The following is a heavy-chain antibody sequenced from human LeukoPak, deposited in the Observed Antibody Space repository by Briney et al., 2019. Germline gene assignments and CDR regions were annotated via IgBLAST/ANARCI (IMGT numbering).Heavy chain of an antibody. CDR3: ARGTGSVVTAAPTDY. CDR2: INPSGGST. D-gene: IGHD2-21*02. CDR1: GYTFTSYY. Sequence: ASVNVSCKASGYTFTSYYMHWVRQAPGQGLEWMGIINPSGGSTSYAQKFQGRVTMTRDTSTSTVYMELSSLRSEDTAVYYCARGTGSVVTAAPTDYWGQGTLVTVSS. V-gene: IGHV1-46*01. J-gene: IGHJ4*02.